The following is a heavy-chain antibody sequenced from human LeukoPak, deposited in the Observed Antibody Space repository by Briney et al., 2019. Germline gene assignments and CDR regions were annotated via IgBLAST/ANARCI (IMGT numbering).Heavy chain of an antibody. Sequence: ASVKVSCKASGYTFTSYDINWVRQATGQGLEWMGWMNPNSGNTGYAQKFQGRVTMTRNTSISTAYMELSSLRSEDTAVYYCARDAIAVAGTFDYWGQGTLVTVSS. CDR2: MNPNSGNT. D-gene: IGHD6-19*01. CDR1: GYTFTSYD. V-gene: IGHV1-8*01. J-gene: IGHJ4*02. CDR3: ARDAIAVAGTFDY.